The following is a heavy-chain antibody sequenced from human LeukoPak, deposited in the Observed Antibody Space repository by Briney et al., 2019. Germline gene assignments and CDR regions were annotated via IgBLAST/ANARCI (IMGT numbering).Heavy chain of an antibody. Sequence: QSGGSLRLSCVTSGFSFSTYDMSWVRQAPGKGLEWVSYISHSGSTIYYADSVKGRFTISRDNAKNSLYLQMNSLRAEDTAVYYCALIAVAGTVELLDYWGQGILVTVSS. V-gene: IGHV3-48*03. J-gene: IGHJ4*02. CDR2: ISHSGSTI. CDR1: GFSFSTYD. D-gene: IGHD6-19*01. CDR3: ALIAVAGTVELLDY.